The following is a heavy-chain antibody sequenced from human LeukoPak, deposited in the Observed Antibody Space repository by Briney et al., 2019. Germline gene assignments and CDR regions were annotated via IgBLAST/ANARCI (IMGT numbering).Heavy chain of an antibody. J-gene: IGHJ4*02. CDR2: IKQDGSEK. Sequence: GGSLRLSCAASGFTFSSYWMTWVRQAPGKGLQWVANIKQDGSEKYYVDSVKGRFTISRDNAKNSLYLQVDSLRTEDTAVYYCARVLDGNWGQGTLVTVSS. V-gene: IGHV3-7*01. D-gene: IGHD5-24*01. CDR1: GFTFSSYW. CDR3: ARVLDGN.